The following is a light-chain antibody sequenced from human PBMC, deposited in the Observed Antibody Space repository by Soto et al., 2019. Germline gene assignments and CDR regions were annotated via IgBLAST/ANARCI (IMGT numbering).Light chain of an antibody. J-gene: IGLJ2*01. CDR3: CSYAGSSTLI. V-gene: IGLV2-23*01. CDR2: EGS. CDR1: RSDVGTYNL. Sequence: QSALTQPASVSGSPGQSITISCTGTRSDVGTYNLVSWYQHYPGKAPKLMIYEGSKRPSGVSNRFSGSKSGNTASLTISGLQAEDEADYYCCSYAGSSTLIFGGGTKLTVL.